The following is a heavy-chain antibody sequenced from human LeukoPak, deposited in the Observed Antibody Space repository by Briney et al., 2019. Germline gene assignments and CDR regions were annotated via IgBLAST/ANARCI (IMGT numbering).Heavy chain of an antibody. CDR1: GYTFTGYY. CDR3: ARDRYYGSGTTRGY. CDR2: INPNSGGT. V-gene: IGHV1-2*02. D-gene: IGHD3-10*01. J-gene: IGHJ4*02. Sequence: ASVKVSCKASGYTFTGYYMHWVRQAPGQGLEWMGWINPNSGGTNYAQKFQGRVTMTRDTSNSTAYMELSRLRSDDTAVYYCARDRYYGSGTTRGYWGQGTLVTVSS.